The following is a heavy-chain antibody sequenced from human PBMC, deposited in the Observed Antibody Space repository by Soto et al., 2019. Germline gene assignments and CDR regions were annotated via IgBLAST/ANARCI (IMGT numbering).Heavy chain of an antibody. J-gene: IGHJ6*01. CDR2: IVTSLDTT. D-gene: IGHD3-16*02. CDR1: GGTFSSSG. CDR3: ARWPQPRYTADPYAVEV. Sequence: QVHLVQSGTEVKKPGSSVKVSCKASGGTFSSSGFSWVRQAPGQGLEWMGMIVTSLDTTNYAQKFQSRVTITADEVTSKGYMEVRSLRSEVTAVYYCARWPQPRYTADPYAVEVWGPGTRVIVSS. V-gene: IGHV1-69*11.